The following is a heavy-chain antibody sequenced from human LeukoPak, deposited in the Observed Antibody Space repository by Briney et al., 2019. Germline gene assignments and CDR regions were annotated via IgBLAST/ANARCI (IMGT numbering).Heavy chain of an antibody. V-gene: IGHV4-4*07. CDR3: ARDPDGYYYGDYFYAFDI. Sequence: SETLSLTCTVPGGSISSYYWSWIRQPAGKGLEWIGRIYTSGSTNYNPSLKSRVTMSVDTSKNQFSLKLSSVTAADTAVYYCARDPDGYYYGDYFYAFDIWGQGTMVTVSS. D-gene: IGHD4-17*01. CDR2: IYTSGST. J-gene: IGHJ3*02. CDR1: GGSISSYY.